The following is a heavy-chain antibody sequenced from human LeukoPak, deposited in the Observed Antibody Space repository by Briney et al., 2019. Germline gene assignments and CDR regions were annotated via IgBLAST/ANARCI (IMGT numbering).Heavy chain of an antibody. V-gene: IGHV1-2*06. CDR1: GYTFTGYY. J-gene: IGHJ1*01. Sequence: ASVKVSCKASGYTFTGYYMHWVRQAPGQGLEWMGRINPNSGGTNYAQKFQGRVTITTDESTSTAYMELSSLRSEDTAVYYCARGLWPFFQHWGQGTLVTVSS. CDR2: INPNSGGT. CDR3: ARGLWPFFQH. D-gene: IGHD4/OR15-4a*01.